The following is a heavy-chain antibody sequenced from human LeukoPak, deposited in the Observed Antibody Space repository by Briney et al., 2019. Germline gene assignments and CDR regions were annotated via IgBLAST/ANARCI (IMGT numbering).Heavy chain of an antibody. Sequence: ASVKVSCKVSGYTLTELSMHWVRQAPGKGLEWMGGFDPEDGETIYAQKFQGRVTMTEDTSTDTACMELSSLRSDDTAVYYCARGFAYYYDSSGYYSHLDPWGQGTLVTVSS. D-gene: IGHD3-22*01. CDR3: ARGFAYYYDSSGYYSHLDP. V-gene: IGHV1-24*01. J-gene: IGHJ5*02. CDR2: FDPEDGET. CDR1: GYTLTELS.